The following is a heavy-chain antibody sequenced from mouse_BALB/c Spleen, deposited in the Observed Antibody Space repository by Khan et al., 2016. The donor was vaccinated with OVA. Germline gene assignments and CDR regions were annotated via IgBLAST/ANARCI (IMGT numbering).Heavy chain of an antibody. CDR1: GFTFSSYY. CDR3: ARHYGYDGEVAY. CDR2: IKSNGGSI. Sequence: EVMLVESGGGLVKLGGSLKLSCAASGFTFSSYYMSWVRQTPEKRLELVAAIKSNGGSIYYPDTVKGRFTISRDNAKNTLYLQMSSLKSEDTALYYCARHYGYDGEVAYWGQGTLVTVSA. D-gene: IGHD2-2*01. V-gene: IGHV5-6-2*01. J-gene: IGHJ3*01.